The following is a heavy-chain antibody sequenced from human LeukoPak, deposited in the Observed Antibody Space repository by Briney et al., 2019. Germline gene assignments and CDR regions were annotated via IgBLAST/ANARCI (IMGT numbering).Heavy chain of an antibody. Sequence: GGSLRLSCAASGFTFSSYGIHWVRQAPGKGLEWVAVIWYDGSNKYYADSVKGRFTISRDNSKNTLYLLMNSLRAEDTAVYYCGRGYYGDYGYGMDVWGQGTTVTVSS. CDR2: IWYDGSNK. CDR3: GRGYYGDYGYGMDV. J-gene: IGHJ6*02. V-gene: IGHV3-33*01. CDR1: GFTFSSYG. D-gene: IGHD4-17*01.